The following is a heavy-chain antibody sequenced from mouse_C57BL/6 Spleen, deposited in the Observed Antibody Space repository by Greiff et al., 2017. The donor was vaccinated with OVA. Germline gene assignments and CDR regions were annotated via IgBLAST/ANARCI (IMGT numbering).Heavy chain of an antibody. CDR1: GYSFTNYW. D-gene: IGHD1-1*01. CDR3: AREGYNGSSFVLDD. Sequence: VQLQQSGAELVRPGASVKMSCKASGYSFTNYWMDWAKQRPGHGLEWIGVIYPGDGYTSYNQKFKGKATLTADKSSSTAYMQSNSLTSEYSAVYYCAREGYNGSSFVLDDWGQGTTLTVST. CDR2: IYPGDGYT. J-gene: IGHJ2*01. V-gene: IGHV1-63*01.